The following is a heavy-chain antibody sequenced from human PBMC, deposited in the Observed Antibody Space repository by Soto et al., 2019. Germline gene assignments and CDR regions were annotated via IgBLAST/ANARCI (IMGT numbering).Heavy chain of an antibody. V-gene: IGHV3-48*02. D-gene: IGHD5-18*01. J-gene: IGHJ4*01. CDR1: GSTISGCS. CDR2: ITIRTGNI. Sequence: GGSLSLSCEASGSTISGCSMKWARQGQGKGIEWLAYITIRTGNIVYSDSVRGRFTISADNAENSVFLQMNSLRYEDTAVYFCVRDRDLDRDMVHADLWGQGT. CDR3: VRDRDLDRDMVHADL.